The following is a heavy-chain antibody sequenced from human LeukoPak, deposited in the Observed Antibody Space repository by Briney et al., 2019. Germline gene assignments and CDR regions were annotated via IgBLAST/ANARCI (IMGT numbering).Heavy chain of an antibody. CDR2: IYPADSDT. CDR1: GYTFSNYW. CDR3: ARLPLAWVGRSHVGIFDY. J-gene: IGHJ4*02. V-gene: IGHV5-51*01. D-gene: IGHD2-15*01. Sequence: GESLKISCKGSGYTFSNYWIGWVLQMPGKGLEWMVTIYPADSDTRYSPSFQGQVTISADKSISTAYLQWSSLKASDTAMYYCARLPLAWVGRSHVGIFDYWGQGTLVTVSS.